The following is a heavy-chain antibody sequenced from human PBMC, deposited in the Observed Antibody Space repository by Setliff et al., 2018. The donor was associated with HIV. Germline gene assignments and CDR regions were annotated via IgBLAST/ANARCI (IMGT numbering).Heavy chain of an antibody. V-gene: IGHV3-48*03. D-gene: IGHD4-17*01. CDR3: ARVGDYGDYVSY. CDR2: ISSSGSTI. CDR1: GFTFSNYE. Sequence: GGSLRLSCAASGFTFSNYEMNWVRQAPGKGLEWVSYISSSGSTIYYADSVKGRFTISRDNAKNSLYLQMNSLRAEDTAVYYCARVGDYGDYVSYWGQGTLVTVSS. J-gene: IGHJ4*02.